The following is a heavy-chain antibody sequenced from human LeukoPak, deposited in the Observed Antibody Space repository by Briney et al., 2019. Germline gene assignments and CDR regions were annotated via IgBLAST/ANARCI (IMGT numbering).Heavy chain of an antibody. CDR2: IKQDGSEK. CDR3: ARDKVAGSMAGSNFDY. CDR1: EFTFSTYW. J-gene: IGHJ4*02. Sequence: PGGSLRLSCAASEFTFSTYWMSWVRQVPGKGLEWVANIKQDGSEKYYVGSVKGRFTISRGNAKNSLYLQMNSLRGEDTALHYCARDKVAGSMAGSNFDYWGQGTLVTVSS. D-gene: IGHD6-19*01. V-gene: IGHV3-7*01.